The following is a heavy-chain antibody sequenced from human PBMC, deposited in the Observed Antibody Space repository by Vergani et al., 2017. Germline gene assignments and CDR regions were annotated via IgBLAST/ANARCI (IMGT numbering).Heavy chain of an antibody. J-gene: IGHJ4*02. D-gene: IGHD1-26*01. CDR2: INWNGGGT. CDR1: GFTFDDYG. Sequence: EVQLVESGGGVVRPGGSLRLPCAASGFTFDDYGMSWVRQAPGKGLEWVSGINWNGGGTGYADSVKGRFTISGDNAKNSLYLQRNSLRAEDTALYYCAGEVGGSYYGAPPLFDCGGEGTLVTVSS. V-gene: IGHV3-20*04. CDR3: AGEVGGSYYGAPPLFDC.